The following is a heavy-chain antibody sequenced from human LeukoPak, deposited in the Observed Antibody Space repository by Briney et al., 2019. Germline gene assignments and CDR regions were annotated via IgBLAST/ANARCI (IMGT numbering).Heavy chain of an antibody. CDR3: TTNGGDDFWSGPS. CDR2: IKSKTDGGTT. J-gene: IGHJ5*02. CDR1: GFTFSSYW. Sequence: GGSLRLSCAASGFTFSSYWMSWVRQAPGKGLEWVGRIKSKTDGGTTDYAAPVKGRFTISRDDSKNTLYLQMNSLKTEDTAVYYCTTNGGDDFWSGPSWGQGTLVTVSS. D-gene: IGHD3-3*01. V-gene: IGHV3-15*01.